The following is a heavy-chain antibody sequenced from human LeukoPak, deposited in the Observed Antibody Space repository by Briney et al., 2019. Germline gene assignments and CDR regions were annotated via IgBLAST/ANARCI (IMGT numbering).Heavy chain of an antibody. CDR3: ARSSRGSGSYRTDY. D-gene: IGHD3-10*01. CDR1: GFTFSDYY. CDR2: ISSSGTTI. J-gene: IGHJ4*02. V-gene: IGHV3-11*01. Sequence: PGRSLRLSCAASGFTFSDYYMSWIRQAPGKGLEWVSYISSSGTTISYADSVKGRFTISRDNAKNSLYLQMNSLRADDTAVYYCARSSRGSGSYRTDYWGQGTLVTVSS.